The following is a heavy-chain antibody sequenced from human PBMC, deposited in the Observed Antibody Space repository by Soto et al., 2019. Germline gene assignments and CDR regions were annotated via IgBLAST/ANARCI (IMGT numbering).Heavy chain of an antibody. CDR1: SGSIASSLYY. V-gene: IGHV4-39*01. CDR3: VSHRNYIVVSGSFFDY. Sequence: PSETLSVTCTVSSGSIASSLYYWGWVRQSPGKGLEWIESIYYSGSTHYNPSLKSRVTVSVDTSKNQFSLKLTSVTAADTAVYFCVSHRNYIVVSGSFFDYWSQGTLVT. CDR2: IYYSGST. D-gene: IGHD6-19*01. J-gene: IGHJ4*02.